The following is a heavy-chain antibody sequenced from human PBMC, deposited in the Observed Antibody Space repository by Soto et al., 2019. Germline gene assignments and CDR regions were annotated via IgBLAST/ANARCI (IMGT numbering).Heavy chain of an antibody. Sequence: WASVKVSCKASGGTFSSYAISWVRQAPGQGLEWMGGIIPIFGTANYAQKFQGRVTITADESTSTAYMELSSLRSEDTAVYYCARSGYSSGWPRFDYWGQGTLFTVSS. CDR3: ARSGYSSGWPRFDY. V-gene: IGHV1-69*13. J-gene: IGHJ4*02. CDR2: IIPIFGTA. CDR1: GGTFSSYA. D-gene: IGHD6-19*01.